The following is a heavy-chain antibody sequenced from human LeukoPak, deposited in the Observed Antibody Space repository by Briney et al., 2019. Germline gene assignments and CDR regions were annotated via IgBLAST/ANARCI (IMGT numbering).Heavy chain of an antibody. D-gene: IGHD3-22*01. Sequence: GGSLRLSCATSGFTFSNAWMNWVRQAPGKGLEWVGRIRSNSDGGTMDYAAPVKGRFTLSRDDSKTTLYLQMNSLQTEDTAVYYCATDFYDSTWGQGTLVTVSS. CDR1: GFTFSNAW. V-gene: IGHV3-15*07. J-gene: IGHJ5*02. CDR2: IRSNSDGGTM. CDR3: ATDFYDST.